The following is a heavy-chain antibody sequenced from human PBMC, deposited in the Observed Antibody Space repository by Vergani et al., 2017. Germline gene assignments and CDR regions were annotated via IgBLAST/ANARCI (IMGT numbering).Heavy chain of an antibody. Sequence: QVTLKESGPVLVKPTETPTLTCTVSGFSLSNARMGVSWTRQPPGKALEWLAHIFSNDEKSYSTSLKSRLTISKDTSKSQVVLTMTNMDPVDTATYYCARIPTITRPVPRPRNFDYWGQGTLVTVSS. CDR2: IFSNDEK. V-gene: IGHV2-26*01. CDR3: ARIPTITRPVPRPRNFDY. J-gene: IGHJ4*02. D-gene: IGHD5-12*01. CDR1: GFSLSNARMG.